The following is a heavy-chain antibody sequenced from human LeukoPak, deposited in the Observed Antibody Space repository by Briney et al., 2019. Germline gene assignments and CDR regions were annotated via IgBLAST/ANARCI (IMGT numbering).Heavy chain of an antibody. CDR2: MNSNSGNT. Sequence: ASVRVSCKASGYTFTSYEVNWVRQATGQGLEWMGWMNSNSGNTGHAQKLQGRVTMTRDTSISTAYMELSSLRSDDTAVYYCVAKGCWGQGTLVTVSS. CDR1: GYTFTSYE. CDR3: VAKGC. V-gene: IGHV1-8*01. J-gene: IGHJ4*02.